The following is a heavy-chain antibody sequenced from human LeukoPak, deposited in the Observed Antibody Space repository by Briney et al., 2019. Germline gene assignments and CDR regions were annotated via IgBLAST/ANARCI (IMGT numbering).Heavy chain of an antibody. D-gene: IGHD5-18*01. CDR3: ARGGSSYGYLDY. CDR1: GGSIRSYY. V-gene: IGHV4-59*01. J-gene: IGHJ4*02. Sequence: PSETLSLTCTVSGGSIRSYYWSWIRQPPGKGLEWIGYIYYSGSTNYNPSLKSRVTISVDTSKNQFPLKLNSVTAADTAVYYCARGGSSYGYLDYWGQGTLVTVSS. CDR2: IYYSGST.